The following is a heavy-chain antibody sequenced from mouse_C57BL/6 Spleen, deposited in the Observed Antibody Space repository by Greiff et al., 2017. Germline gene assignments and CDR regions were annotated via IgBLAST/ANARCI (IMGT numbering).Heavy chain of an antibody. V-gene: IGHV1-15*01. D-gene: IGHD1-1*01. CDR1: GYTFTDYE. CDR3: TREDYYCSRSHLDY. J-gene: IGHJ2*01. Sequence: QVQLQQSGAELVRPGASVTLSCKASGYTFTDYEMHWVKQTPVHGLEWIGAIDPETGGTAYNQKFKGKAILTADKSSSTAYMELRSRTSEDSAVYYCTREDYYCSRSHLDYWGQGTTLTVSS. CDR2: IDPETGGT.